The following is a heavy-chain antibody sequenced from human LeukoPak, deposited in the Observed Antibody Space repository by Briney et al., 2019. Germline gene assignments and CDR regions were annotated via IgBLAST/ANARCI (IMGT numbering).Heavy chain of an antibody. CDR1: GFTFSSYG. Sequence: PGRSLRLSCAASGFTFSSYGMHWVRQAPGKGLEWVAVILYDGSNKYYADSVKGRFTISRDSATNSLYLQMNSLRAEDTAVYYCAREGTHPSEALPILGATTSHYYYYYMDVWGKGTTVTVSS. CDR3: AREGTHPSEALPILGATTSHYYYYYMDV. V-gene: IGHV3-30*03. J-gene: IGHJ6*03. CDR2: ILYDGSNK. D-gene: IGHD1-26*01.